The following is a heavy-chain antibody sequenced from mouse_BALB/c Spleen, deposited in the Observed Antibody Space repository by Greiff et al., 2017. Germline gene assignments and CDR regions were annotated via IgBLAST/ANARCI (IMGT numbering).Heavy chain of an antibody. CDR1: GFNIKDSY. V-gene: IGHV14-3*02. CDR2: IDPANGNT. J-gene: IGHJ1*01. CDR3: ASKGGYCDV. D-gene: IGHD3-3*01. Sequence: VQLQQSGAELVKPGASVKLSCTASGFNIKDSYMHWVKQRPEQGLEWIGRIDPANGNTKYDPKFQGKATITADTSSNTAYLQLSSLTSEDTAVYYCASKGGYCDVWGAGTTVTVSS.